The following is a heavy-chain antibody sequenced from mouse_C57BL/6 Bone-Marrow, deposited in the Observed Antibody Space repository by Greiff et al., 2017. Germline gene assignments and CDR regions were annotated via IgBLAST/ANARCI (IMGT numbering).Heavy chain of an antibody. CDR3: ARTTVVATRYCDV. D-gene: IGHD1-1*01. CDR2: INPSDGGT. CDR1: GYTFTSYW. Sequence: QVQLQQPGTELVKPGASVKLSCKASGYTFTSYWMHWVKQRPGQGLEWIGNINPSDGGTNYNAKFTSKATVTVDKSSSTAYMQLSSLTSEDSAVYDCARTTVVATRYCDVWGTGTTVTVSS. J-gene: IGHJ1*03. V-gene: IGHV1-53*01.